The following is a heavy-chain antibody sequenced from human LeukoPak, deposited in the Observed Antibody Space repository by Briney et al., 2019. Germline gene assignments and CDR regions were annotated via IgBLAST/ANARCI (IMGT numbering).Heavy chain of an antibody. D-gene: IGHD3-9*01. CDR1: GFTFSTYA. CDR3: ARRIVTGAGENWFDP. Sequence: GGSLRLSCAVSGFTFSTYAMSWVRQAPGKGLEWVSTISGSSSTYYAESVKGRFTISRDNSKNTLYLQMNSLRAEDAAVYYCARRIVTGAGENWFDPWGLGTLVTVSS. J-gene: IGHJ5*02. CDR2: ISGSSST. V-gene: IGHV3-23*01.